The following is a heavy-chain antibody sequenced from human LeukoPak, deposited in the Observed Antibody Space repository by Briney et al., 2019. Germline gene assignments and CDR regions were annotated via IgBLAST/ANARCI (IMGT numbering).Heavy chain of an antibody. J-gene: IGHJ6*03. CDR2: IYRVGRT. CDR3: ARESGRDFWSGYQGFYYMDV. Sequence: GGSLRLSCAASGFTVSSNYMNWVRQAPGKGLEWVSVIYRVGRTYYADSVKGRLTISRDNSKNTLYLQMNSLRAEDTAVYYCARESGRDFWSGYQGFYYMDVWGKGATVTVSS. D-gene: IGHD3-3*01. V-gene: IGHV3-53*01. CDR1: GFTVSSNY.